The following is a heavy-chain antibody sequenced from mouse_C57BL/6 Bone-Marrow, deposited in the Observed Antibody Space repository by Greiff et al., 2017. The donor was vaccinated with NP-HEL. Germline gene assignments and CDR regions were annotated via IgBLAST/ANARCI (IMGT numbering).Heavy chain of an antibody. V-gene: IGHV1-47*01. CDR3: ERGGNYWYYFDY. CDR2: FHPYNDDT. J-gene: IGHJ2*01. Sequence: QVQLQQSGAELVKPGASVKMSCKASGYTFTTYPIEWVKQNHGKSLEWIGNFHPYNDDTEYNEKFKNKATLTVEKSSSTVYLELSRLTSDDSSVYYCERGGNYWYYFDYWGQGTTLTLSS. D-gene: IGHD2-1*01. CDR1: GYTFTTYP.